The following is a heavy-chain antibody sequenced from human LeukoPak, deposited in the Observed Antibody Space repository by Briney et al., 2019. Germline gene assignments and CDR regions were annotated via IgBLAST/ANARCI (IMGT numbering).Heavy chain of an antibody. V-gene: IGHV3-74*01. D-gene: IGHD5-24*01. CDR1: GFTFSSYW. CDR3: ASLSRGGLQFPFDY. Sequence: GGSLRLSCAASGFTFSSYWMHWVRQAPEKGLVWVSRINSDGSSTSYADSVKGRFTISRDNAKNTLYLQMNSLRAEDTAVYYCASLSRGGLQFPFDYWGQGTLVTVSS. J-gene: IGHJ4*02. CDR2: INSDGSST.